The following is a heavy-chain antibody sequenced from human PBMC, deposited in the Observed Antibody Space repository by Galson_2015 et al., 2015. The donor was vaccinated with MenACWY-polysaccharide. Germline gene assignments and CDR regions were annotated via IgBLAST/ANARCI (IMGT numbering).Heavy chain of an antibody. J-gene: IGHJ4*02. Sequence: CAASGFTFRTYWMHWVRQAPGKWLVWVSRIKSDGSSTNYADSVKGRFTISRDDAKNTLYLQMNSLRAEDTALYYCARGYSAYDWGQGTLVTVSA. D-gene: IGHD5-12*01. CDR3: ARGYSAYD. V-gene: IGHV3-74*01. CDR1: GFTFRTYW. CDR2: IKSDGSST.